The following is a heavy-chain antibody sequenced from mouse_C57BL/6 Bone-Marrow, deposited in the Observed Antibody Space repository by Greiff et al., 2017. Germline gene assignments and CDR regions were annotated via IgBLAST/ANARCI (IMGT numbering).Heavy chain of an antibody. CDR1: GYTFTSYG. CDR3: ARLQLRLQGWFAY. Sequence: VQLQESGAELARPGASVKLSCKASGYTFTSYGIRWVKQRTGQGLEWIGEIYPRSGNTYYNEKFKGKATLTADKSSSTAYMELRSLTSEDAAVYVCARLQLRLQGWFAYWGQGTLVTVSA. V-gene: IGHV1-81*01. CDR2: IYPRSGNT. J-gene: IGHJ3*01. D-gene: IGHD3-2*02.